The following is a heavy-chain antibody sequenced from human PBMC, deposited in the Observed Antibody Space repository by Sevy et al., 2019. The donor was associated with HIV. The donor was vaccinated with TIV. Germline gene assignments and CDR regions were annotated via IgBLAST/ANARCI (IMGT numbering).Heavy chain of an antibody. Sequence: GGSLRLSCAASGFTFNNVWMSWVRQVPGKGLEWVGRVKSQADGGTTDYAAPVKGRFTISRDDSKNTLYLQMNSLKTDDTALYYCTIDPVHFLWDQGTLVTVSS. CDR3: TIDPVHFL. CDR2: VKSQADGGTT. J-gene: IGHJ4*02. D-gene: IGHD6-6*01. V-gene: IGHV3-15*01. CDR1: GFTFNNVW.